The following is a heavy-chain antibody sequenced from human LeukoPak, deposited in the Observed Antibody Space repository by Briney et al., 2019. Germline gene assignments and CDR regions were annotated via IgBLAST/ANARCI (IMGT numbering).Heavy chain of an antibody. D-gene: IGHD3-16*01. CDR3: ARDWAGGLFDY. CDR2: ISYDGSNK. Sequence: GGSLRLSCAASGFTFSSYGMHWVRQVPGKGLEWVAVISYDGSNKYYADSVKGRFTISRDNSKNTLYLQMNSLRAEDTAVYYCARDWAGGLFDYWGQGTLGTVSS. J-gene: IGHJ4*02. CDR1: GFTFSSYG. V-gene: IGHV3-30*03.